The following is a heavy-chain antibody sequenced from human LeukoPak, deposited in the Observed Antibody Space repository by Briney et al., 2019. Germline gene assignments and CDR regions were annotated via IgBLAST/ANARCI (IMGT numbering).Heavy chain of an antibody. CDR2: LSGTGGST. Sequence: SGGSLRLSCAASGFTFSNYAMSWVRQAPGKGLEWVSTLSGTGGSTYCADSVKGRFTISRDNSKNTLYLQVSSLRAEDTAVYYCARAHPYYYYYGMDVWSQGTTVTVSS. CDR3: ARAHPYYYYYGMDV. V-gene: IGHV3-23*01. CDR1: GFTFSNYA. J-gene: IGHJ6*02.